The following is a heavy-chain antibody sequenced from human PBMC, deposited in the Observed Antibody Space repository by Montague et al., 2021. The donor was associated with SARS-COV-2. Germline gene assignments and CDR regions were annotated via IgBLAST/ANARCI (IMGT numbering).Heavy chain of an antibody. CDR2: KYYSGST. CDR1: GASISSRSYY. J-gene: IGHJ4*02. D-gene: IGHD3-3*01. Sequence: SETLSLTCTVSGASISSRSYYWGWIRQPPGKGLEWIGFKYYSGSTYYNPTLKSRVTISVDTSKNQLSLKLSSVTAADTAVYYCATLPSSCTIFGVVQGYYFDDWGQGILVTVSS. V-gene: IGHV4-39*01. CDR3: ATLPSSCTIFGVVQGYYFDD.